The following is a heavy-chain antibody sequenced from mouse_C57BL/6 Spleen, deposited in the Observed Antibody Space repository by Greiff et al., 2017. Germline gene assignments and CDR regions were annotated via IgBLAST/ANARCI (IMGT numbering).Heavy chain of an antibody. CDR2: ISYSGST. CDR3: ARDPGYDVYFDV. D-gene: IGHD2-2*01. J-gene: IGHJ1*03. V-gene: IGHV3-1*01. CDR1: GYSITSGYD. Sequence: EVHLVESGPGMVKPSQSLSLTCTVTGYSITSGYDWHWIRHFPGNKLEWMGYISYSGSTNYNPSLKSRISITHDTSKNHFFLKLNSVTTEDTATYYCARDPGYDVYFDVWGTGTTVTVSS.